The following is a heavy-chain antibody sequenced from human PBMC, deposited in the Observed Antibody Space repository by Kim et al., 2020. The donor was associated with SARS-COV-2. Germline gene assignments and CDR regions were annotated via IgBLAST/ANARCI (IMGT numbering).Heavy chain of an antibody. D-gene: IGHD3-3*01. V-gene: IGHV3-48*02. Sequence: YADSGKGRFTSSRENAKNSLYLQMNSLRDEDTAVYYCARGRWSGYSPFDYWGQGTLVTVSS. J-gene: IGHJ4*02. CDR3: ARGRWSGYSPFDY.